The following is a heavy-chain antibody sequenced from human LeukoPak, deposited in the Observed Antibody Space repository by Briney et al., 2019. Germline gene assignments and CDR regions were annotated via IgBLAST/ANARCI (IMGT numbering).Heavy chain of an antibody. CDR2: ISTHNGNT. V-gene: IGHV1-18*01. Sequence: ASVKASCQASGYTFTYYGITWVRQAPGQGLEWMGWISTHNGNTSYAQKLQDRVTMTTDTSTSTAYMELRSLRSDDTAVYYCARGAGYYYDSSGFYYRWFDPWGHRSPVTVSS. CDR1: GYTFTYYG. J-gene: IGHJ5*02. D-gene: IGHD3-22*01. CDR3: ARGAGYYYDSSGFYYRWFDP.